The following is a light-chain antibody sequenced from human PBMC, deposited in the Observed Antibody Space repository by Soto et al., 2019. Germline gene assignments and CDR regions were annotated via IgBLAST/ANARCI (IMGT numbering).Light chain of an antibody. CDR2: DAS. CDR1: QTVRNNY. CDR3: QQRKV. Sequence: EFVLTRSPGTLSLSPGERATLSCRASQTVRNNYLAWYQQKPGQAPRLLIYDASNRATGIPARFSGSGSGTDFTLTISSLEPEDFAVYYCQQRKVFGGGTKVDI. J-gene: IGKJ4*01. V-gene: IGKV3-11*01.